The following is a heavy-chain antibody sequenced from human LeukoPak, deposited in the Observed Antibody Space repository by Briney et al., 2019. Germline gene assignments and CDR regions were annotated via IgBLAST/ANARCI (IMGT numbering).Heavy chain of an antibody. V-gene: IGHV3-21*01. CDR3: ARRGDRICTSMNCPPHSYYYYMDV. J-gene: IGHJ6*03. CDR1: GFKFSAFS. Sequence: PGESLRLSCAASGFKFSAFSMNWVRQAPGKGLEWISSISSGSHYIHYADSVKGRFTISRDNAKDSVYLHMSSLRAEGTAVYYCARRGDRICTSMNCPPHSYYYYMDVWGKGTTVSVS. D-gene: IGHD2-2*01. CDR2: ISSGSHYI.